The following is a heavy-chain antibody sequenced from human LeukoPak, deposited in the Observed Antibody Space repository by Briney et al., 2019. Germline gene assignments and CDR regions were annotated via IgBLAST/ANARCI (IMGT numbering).Heavy chain of an antibody. V-gene: IGHV3-23*01. CDR3: ARGTWEVDY. D-gene: IGHD1-26*01. CDR1: GFTFSSYA. CDR2: ISGSGGNT. Sequence: GGSPRLSCAASGFTFSSYAMTWVRQAPGKGLEWVSAISGSGGNTYYADSVKGRFTLSRDNSKNTLYLQMNSLRAEDTAVYYCARGTWEVDYWGQGTLVTVSS. J-gene: IGHJ4*02.